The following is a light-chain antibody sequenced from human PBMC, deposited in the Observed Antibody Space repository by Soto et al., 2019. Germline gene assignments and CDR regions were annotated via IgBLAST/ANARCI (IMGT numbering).Light chain of an antibody. Sequence: ETVLTQYPAILSLSPGERATLSCRASDNVDTYVAWYQQRPGQSPTLLIYDASHRAFGIPPRFSGSGFGTDFTLTISDIETEDFATYYCQQRANWPPITFGPRTRL. CDR3: QQRANWPPIT. J-gene: IGKJ5*01. CDR1: DNVDTY. CDR2: DAS. V-gene: IGKV3-11*01.